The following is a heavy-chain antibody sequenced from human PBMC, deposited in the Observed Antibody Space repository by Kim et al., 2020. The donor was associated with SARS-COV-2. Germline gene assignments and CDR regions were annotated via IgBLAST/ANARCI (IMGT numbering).Heavy chain of an antibody. V-gene: IGHV3-23*01. CDR1: GFTFSSYA. J-gene: IGHJ4*02. CDR2: ISGSGGST. CDR3: AKDGVGGGQGGHYFDY. D-gene: IGHD2-15*01. Sequence: GGSLRLSCAASGFTFSSYAMSWVRQAPGKGLEWVSAISGSGGSTYYADSVKGRFTISRDNSKNTLYLQMNSLRAEDTAVYYCAKDGVGGGQGGHYFDYWGQGTLVTVSS.